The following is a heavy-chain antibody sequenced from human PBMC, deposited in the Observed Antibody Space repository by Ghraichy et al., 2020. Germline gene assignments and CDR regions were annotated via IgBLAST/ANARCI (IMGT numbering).Heavy chain of an antibody. J-gene: IGHJ4*02. V-gene: IGHV3-64D*06. D-gene: IGHD1-26*01. Sequence: GGSLRLSCSASGFTFSNYAMHWVRQAPGKGLEYVSAISSNGGSTYYADSVKGRFTISRDNSKNTLYLQMSSLRAEDTAVYYCVKDSGSYYPDYWGQGTLVTVSS. CDR2: ISSNGGST. CDR3: VKDSGSYYPDY. CDR1: GFTFSNYA.